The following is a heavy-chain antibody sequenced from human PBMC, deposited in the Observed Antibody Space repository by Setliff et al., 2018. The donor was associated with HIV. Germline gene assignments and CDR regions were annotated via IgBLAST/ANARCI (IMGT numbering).Heavy chain of an antibody. CDR3: AIRSRLGGSSNYFDS. Sequence: SETLSLTCTVSGGSIRSTSYYWGWIRQPPGKGLEWIGGIYYSGSTYYNPSLKSRVTISVDLSKKQISLKLSSVTAADTAIYYCAIRSRLGGSSNYFDSRGQGALVTVSS. D-gene: IGHD1-26*01. J-gene: IGHJ4*02. CDR1: GGSIRSTSYY. V-gene: IGHV4-39*07. CDR2: IYYSGST.